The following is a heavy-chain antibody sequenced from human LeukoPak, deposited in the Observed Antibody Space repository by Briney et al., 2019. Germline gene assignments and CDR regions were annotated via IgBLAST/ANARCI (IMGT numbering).Heavy chain of an antibody. J-gene: IGHJ4*02. CDR2: IYSGGST. Sequence: QTSETLSLTCTVSGGSISSSSYYWGWIRQPPGKGLEWVSVIYSGGSTYYADSVKGRFTISRDNSKNTLYLQMNSLRAEDTAVYYCARGGGDRPDLGFDYWGQGTLVTVSS. V-gene: IGHV3-66*02. D-gene: IGHD3-16*01. CDR1: GGSISSSSYY. CDR3: ARGGGDRPDLGFDY.